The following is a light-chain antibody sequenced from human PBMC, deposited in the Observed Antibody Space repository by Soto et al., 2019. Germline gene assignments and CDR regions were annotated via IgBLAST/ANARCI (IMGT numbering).Light chain of an antibody. J-gene: IGKJ1*01. CDR3: QQYYSSPPWT. CDR1: QSVLYNPDNKHY. CDR2: WAS. V-gene: IGKV4-1*01. Sequence: DIVMTQSPDSLAVSLGERATINCKSNQSVLYNPDNKHYLAWYQQKAGQPPRLLIYWASTRESGVPDRFSGSVSGTHFTLTISSLQAEDVAVYYCQQYYSSPPWTFGQGTKVEIK.